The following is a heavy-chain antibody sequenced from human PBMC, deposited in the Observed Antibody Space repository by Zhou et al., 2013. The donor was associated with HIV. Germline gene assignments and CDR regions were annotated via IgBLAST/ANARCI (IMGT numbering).Heavy chain of an antibody. D-gene: IGHD5-18*01. CDR1: GYNFGSYG. Sequence: QAQLVQSADETRLPGASVRVSCKASGYNFGSYGINWVRQAPGQGLEWMGWSNPNIGDSDYAQRFRGRVTMATDTSIDTAYMDLNRLTSDDTAIYYCARVHGYTYGKDGAFDVWGQGTVVTVSS. CDR2: SNPNIGDS. CDR3: ARVHGYTYGKDGAFDV. V-gene: IGHV1-18*01. J-gene: IGHJ3*01.